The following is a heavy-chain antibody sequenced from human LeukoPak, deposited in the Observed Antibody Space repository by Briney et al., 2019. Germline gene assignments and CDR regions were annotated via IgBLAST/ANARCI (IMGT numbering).Heavy chain of an antibody. Sequence: GGSLKLSCAASGFTFSGSAMHWVRQASGKGLEWVGRIRSKVNNYATAYAASVKGRFTISRDESKNTAYLQMNSLKTEDTAVYYCTRRSGDDSRGYYDYWGQGTLVTVSS. J-gene: IGHJ4*02. V-gene: IGHV3-73*01. CDR2: IRSKVNNYAT. D-gene: IGHD3-22*01. CDR1: GFTFSGSA. CDR3: TRRSGDDSRGYYDY.